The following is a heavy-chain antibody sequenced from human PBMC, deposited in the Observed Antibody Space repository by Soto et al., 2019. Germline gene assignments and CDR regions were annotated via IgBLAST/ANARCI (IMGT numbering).Heavy chain of an antibody. CDR2: ISAYNGNT. D-gene: IGHD2-2*02. V-gene: IGHV1-18*01. J-gene: IGHJ4*02. CDR3: ARLGIVVVPAAIPNLDY. CDR1: GYTFTSYG. Sequence: ASVKVSCKASGYTFTSYGISWVRQAPGQGPELMGWISAYNGNTNYAQKLQGRVTMTTDTSTSTAYMELRSLRSDDTAVYYCARLGIVVVPAAIPNLDYWGQGTLVTVSS.